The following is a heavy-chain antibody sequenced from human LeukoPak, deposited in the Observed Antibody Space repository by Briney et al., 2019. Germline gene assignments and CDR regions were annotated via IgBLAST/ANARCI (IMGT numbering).Heavy chain of an antibody. D-gene: IGHD3-3*01. V-gene: IGHV1-18*01. CDR3: ARAVGMSGFDI. J-gene: IGHJ3*02. CDR1: GYTFTSYG. CDR2: VSAYNGNT. Sequence: GASVKVSCKASGYTFTSYGISWVRQAPGQGLEWLGWVSAYNGNTNYARKLQGRVTMTTDTSTNTAYMELRSLISDDTAVYYCARAVGMSGFDIWGQGTMVSVSS.